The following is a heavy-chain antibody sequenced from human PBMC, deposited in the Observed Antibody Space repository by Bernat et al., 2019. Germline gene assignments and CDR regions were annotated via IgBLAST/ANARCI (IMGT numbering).Heavy chain of an antibody. D-gene: IGHD3-16*01. J-gene: IGHJ3*02. Sequence: QVQLVQSGAEVKKPGASVKVSCKASGYTFTSYYMHWVRQAPGQGLEWMGIINPRGGSTSYAQKFQGRVTMTRDTSTSTVYMELSSLRSDDTAVYYCASLWVGGTGYDGFDIWGQGTMVTVSS. CDR1: GYTFTSYY. CDR2: INPRGGST. CDR3: ASLWVGGTGYDGFDI. V-gene: IGHV1-46*01.